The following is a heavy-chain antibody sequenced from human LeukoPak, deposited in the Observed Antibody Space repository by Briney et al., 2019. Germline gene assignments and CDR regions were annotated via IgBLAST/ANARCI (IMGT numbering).Heavy chain of an antibody. CDR3: ARWDRSIAVAGSRGVDYFDY. Sequence: SETLSLTCAVYGGSFSEYYWSWIRQPPGKGLEWIGEINHSGSTYYNQSLTSRVTISVDTSKNQYSLKLSSVTAADTAVYYCARWDRSIAVAGSRGVDYFDYWGQGTLVTVSS. D-gene: IGHD6-19*01. J-gene: IGHJ4*02. CDR2: INHSGST. CDR1: GGSFSEYY. V-gene: IGHV4-34*01.